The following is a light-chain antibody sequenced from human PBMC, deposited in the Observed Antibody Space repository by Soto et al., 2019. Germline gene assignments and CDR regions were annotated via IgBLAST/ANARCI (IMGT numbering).Light chain of an antibody. V-gene: IGKV1-5*03. CDR1: QSINYW. CDR3: QQYNGYSRT. Sequence: DIQMTQSPSTLSASVGDRITITCRASQSINYWLAWYQQKPGKAPKLLIYKASSLESGVPSRFSGSGSRTEFALTISSLQPDDFATYYCQQYNGYSRTFGQGTKVDIK. CDR2: KAS. J-gene: IGKJ1*01.